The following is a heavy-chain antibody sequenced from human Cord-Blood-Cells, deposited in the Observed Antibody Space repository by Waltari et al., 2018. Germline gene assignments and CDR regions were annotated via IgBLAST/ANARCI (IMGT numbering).Heavy chain of an antibody. V-gene: IGHV3-7*01. D-gene: IGHD6-19*01. CDR2: IKQDGSEK. CDR1: GFTFSSYW. CDR3: ARASNPYSGWYAFDI. Sequence: EVQLVESGGGLVQPGGSLRLSCAASGFTFSSYWMSWVRQAPGKGLEWVANIKQDGSEKYYVDSVKGRFTISRDNAKNSLYLQMNSLRAEDTAVYYCARASNPYSGWYAFDIWGQGTMVTVSS. J-gene: IGHJ3*02.